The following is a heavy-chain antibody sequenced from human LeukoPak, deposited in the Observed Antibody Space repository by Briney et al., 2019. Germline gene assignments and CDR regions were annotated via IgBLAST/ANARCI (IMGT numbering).Heavy chain of an antibody. D-gene: IGHD1-26*01. V-gene: IGHV1-2*02. CDR2: INPNSGDT. CDR1: GYTVTGYY. Sequence: ASVKVSCKASGYTVTGYYMHWVRQAPGQGLEWMGWINPNSGDTNYAQKFQGRVTMTRDTSINTAYMELSRLRSDDTAVYYCARDLQWGPEYWGQGTLVTVSS. CDR3: ARDLQWGPEY. J-gene: IGHJ4*02.